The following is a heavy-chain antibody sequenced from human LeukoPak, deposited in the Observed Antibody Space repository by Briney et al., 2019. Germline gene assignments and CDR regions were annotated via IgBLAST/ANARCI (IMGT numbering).Heavy chain of an antibody. D-gene: IGHD3-22*01. CDR1: GFTFSSYA. CDR3: ARGGVVVITTPLDY. Sequence: GGSLRLSCAASGFTFSSYAMHWVRQAPGKGLEWVAVISYDGSNKYYADSVKGRFTISRDNSKNTLYLQMNSLRAEDTAVYYCARGGVVVITTPLDYWGQGTLVTVSS. CDR2: ISYDGSNK. V-gene: IGHV3-30-3*01. J-gene: IGHJ4*02.